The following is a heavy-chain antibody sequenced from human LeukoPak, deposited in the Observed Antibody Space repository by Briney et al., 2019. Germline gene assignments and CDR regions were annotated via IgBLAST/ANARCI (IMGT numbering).Heavy chain of an antibody. V-gene: IGHV3-30*14. Sequence: PGGSLRLSCAASGFTFSSYTIHWVRQPPGKGLEWVAVISFDGSNKYYADSVKGRFTISRDNSKNTLYPQMNSLRAEDTAVYYCARASSGYSYGTRRWGPNPRGYFFDYWGQGTLVTVSS. J-gene: IGHJ4*02. CDR3: ARASSGYSYGTRRWGPNPRGYFFDY. CDR2: ISFDGSNK. D-gene: IGHD5-18*01. CDR1: GFTFSSYT.